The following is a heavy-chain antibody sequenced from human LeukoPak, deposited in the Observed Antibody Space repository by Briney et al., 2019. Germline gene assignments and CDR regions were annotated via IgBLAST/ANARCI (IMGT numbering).Heavy chain of an antibody. V-gene: IGHV1-3*01. J-gene: IGHJ4*02. D-gene: IGHD3-22*01. CDR3: ARDRGNYYDSSGYFDY. CDR1: VYTFTSYA. Sequence: ASVKVSCKASVYTFTSYAMHWVRQAPGQRLEWMGWINAGNGNTKYSQKFQGRVTITRDTSASTAYMELSSLRSEDTAVYYCARDRGNYYDSSGYFDYWGQGTLVTVSS. CDR2: INAGNGNT.